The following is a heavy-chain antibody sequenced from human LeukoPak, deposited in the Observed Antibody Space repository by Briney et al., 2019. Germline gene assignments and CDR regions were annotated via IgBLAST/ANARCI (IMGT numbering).Heavy chain of an antibody. CDR2: ISSSSSTI. V-gene: IGHV3-48*01. Sequence: GGSLRLSCAASGFTFSSYSMNWVRQAPGKGLEWVSYISSSSSTIYYADSVKGRFTISRDNSKNTLHLQMNSLRTEDTAVYYCARVKGGIAAAGNYFDYWGQGTLVTVSS. J-gene: IGHJ4*02. CDR3: ARVKGGIAAAGNYFDY. CDR1: GFTFSSYS. D-gene: IGHD6-13*01.